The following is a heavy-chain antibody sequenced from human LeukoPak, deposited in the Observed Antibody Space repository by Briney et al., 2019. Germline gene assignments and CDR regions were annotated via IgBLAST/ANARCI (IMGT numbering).Heavy chain of an antibody. Sequence: TETLSLTCTVSGASISSSSYYWGWIRQPPGKGLEWIATIHYTGSTYHNPSLKIRVTMSVDTSKIQFSLKLSSVTAADTAVYYCARHPSGSSFDYWGQGTLVTVSS. CDR2: IHYTGST. V-gene: IGHV4-39*01. CDR1: GASISSSSYY. D-gene: IGHD3-22*01. CDR3: ARHPSGSSFDY. J-gene: IGHJ4*02.